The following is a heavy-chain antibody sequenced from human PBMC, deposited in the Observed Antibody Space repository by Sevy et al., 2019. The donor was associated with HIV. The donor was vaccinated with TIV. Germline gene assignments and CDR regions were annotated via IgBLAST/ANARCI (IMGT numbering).Heavy chain of an antibody. CDR3: ARSPPIVVVPGAPSWFDP. D-gene: IGHD2-2*01. J-gene: IGHJ5*02. CDR1: GGSFSGYY. CDR2: INHSGST. Sequence: SETLSLTCAVHGGSFSGYYWNWIRQPPGKGLEWIGEINHSGSTNYNPSLKSRVTISVDTSKNQFSLKLSSVTAADTAVYYCARSPPIVVVPGAPSWFDPLGPGNPGHRLL. V-gene: IGHV4-34*01.